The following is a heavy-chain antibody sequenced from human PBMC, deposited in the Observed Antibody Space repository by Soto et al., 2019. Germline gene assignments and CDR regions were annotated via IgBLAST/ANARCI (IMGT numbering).Heavy chain of an antibody. CDR3: ARVGSYYDSSGYTFPEN. J-gene: IGHJ4*02. V-gene: IGHV3-53*01. D-gene: IGHD3-22*01. CDR1: GFTVSTTY. Sequence: GPLRLCCAASGFTVSTTYMSWVRHAPGKGLEWVSVIYSVGSTYYADSVKVRFTISRDNSKNTLYLQMNSLRAEDTGVYYCARVGSYYDSSGYTFPENWGQGTLVTVSS. CDR2: IYSVGST.